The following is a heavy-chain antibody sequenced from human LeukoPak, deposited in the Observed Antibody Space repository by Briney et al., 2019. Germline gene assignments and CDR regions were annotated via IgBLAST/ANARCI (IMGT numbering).Heavy chain of an antibody. V-gene: IGHV4-38-2*02. Sequence: SETLSLTCTVSGYSISGGYYWGWIRQPPEKGLEWIGSIFQSGSTYYNPSLKSRVTKSVDTSKNQFSLKLNSVTAADTAVYYCARVAGGYSYRLDYWGQGTLVTVSS. CDR3: ARVAGGYSYRLDY. CDR2: IFQSGST. CDR1: GYSISGGYY. J-gene: IGHJ4*02. D-gene: IGHD5-18*01.